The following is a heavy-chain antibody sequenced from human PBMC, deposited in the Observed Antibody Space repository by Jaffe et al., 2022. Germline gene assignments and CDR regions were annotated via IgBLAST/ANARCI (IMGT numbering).Heavy chain of an antibody. V-gene: IGHV5-51*03. D-gene: IGHD6-13*01. CDR1: GYSFTSYW. J-gene: IGHJ4*02. CDR2: IYPGDSDT. Sequence: EVQLVQSGAEVKKPGESLKISCKGSGYSFTSYWIGWVRQMPGKGLEWMGIIYPGDSDTRYSPSFQGQVTISADKSISTAYLQWSSLKASDTAMYYCVRYTKSWASSWYRFVDYWGQGTLVTVSS. CDR3: VRYTKSWASSWYRFVDY.